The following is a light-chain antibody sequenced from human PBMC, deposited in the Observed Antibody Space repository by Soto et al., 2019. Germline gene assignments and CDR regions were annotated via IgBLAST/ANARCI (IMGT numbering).Light chain of an antibody. Sequence: EIVLTQSAATLSLSPGERATLSCRASQSVTDFLAWYQQKPGQAPRLLIYDASNRATGVPARFSGSGSGTDFTLTISSLEPEGSAVYYCQQRSGWPPLTFGGGTKVAIK. CDR2: DAS. CDR3: QQRSGWPPLT. CDR1: QSVTDF. V-gene: IGKV3-11*01. J-gene: IGKJ4*01.